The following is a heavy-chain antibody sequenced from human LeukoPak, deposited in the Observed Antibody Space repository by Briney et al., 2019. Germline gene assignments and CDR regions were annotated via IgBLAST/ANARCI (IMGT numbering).Heavy chain of an antibody. J-gene: IGHJ3*02. CDR3: ARHFGPGVRGGKDAFDI. V-gene: IGHV4-59*08. CDR1: GGSISGYY. Sequence: SETLSLTCTVSGGSISGYYCSWIRQPPGKGLEWIGYIYYSGSTNYNPSLQSRVTISVDTSKNQFSLKLSSVTAADTAVYYCARHFGPGVRGGKDAFDIWGQGTMVTVSS. CDR2: IYYSGST. D-gene: IGHD3-10*01.